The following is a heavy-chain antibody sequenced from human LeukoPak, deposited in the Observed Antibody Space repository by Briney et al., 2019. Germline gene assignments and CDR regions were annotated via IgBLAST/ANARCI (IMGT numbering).Heavy chain of an antibody. D-gene: IGHD2-15*01. J-gene: IGHJ3*02. CDR2: IHTSGST. CDR1: GVSISSYY. Sequence: SETLSLTCTVSGVSISSYYWNWIRQPAGKGLEWIGRIHTSGSTNYNPSLKSRVTMSVDTSKNQFSLKLSSVTAADTAVYYCAIVMGSGDAFDIWGQGTMVTVSS. V-gene: IGHV4-4*07. CDR3: AIVMGSGDAFDI.